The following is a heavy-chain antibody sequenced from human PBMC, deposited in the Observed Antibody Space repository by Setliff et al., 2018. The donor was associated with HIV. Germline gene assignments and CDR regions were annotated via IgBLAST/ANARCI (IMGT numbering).Heavy chain of an antibody. D-gene: IGHD3-22*01. CDR1: GGSISDNKYY. CDR2: IYHTGRT. J-gene: IGHJ5*02. V-gene: IGHV4-39*01. Sequence: SETLSLTCSVSGGSISDNKYYWSWIRQPPGKGLEWTGSIYHTGRTYYNSALKNRLTISVDTSKNQFSLELSSVTAADTAVYYCASRVYYYDESRILREEGFVPWGQGTLVSLL. CDR3: ASRVYYYDESRILREEGFVP.